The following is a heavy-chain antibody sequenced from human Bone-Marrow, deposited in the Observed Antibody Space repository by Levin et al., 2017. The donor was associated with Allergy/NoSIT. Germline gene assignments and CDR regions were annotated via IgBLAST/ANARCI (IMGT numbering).Heavy chain of an antibody. D-gene: IGHD5-12*01. Sequence: PGGSLRLSCSASQFVFSAYPMHWVRLAPGTGLEWVATLASDGDYKYYAASLMGRFTISRDNSNNKLSLDMMNLRTEDTGVYYCARGGGYDYEGRRDHYLDFWGQGTVVTV. CDR1: QFVFSAYP. J-gene: IGHJ4*02. V-gene: IGHV3-30*03. CDR2: LASDGDYK. CDR3: ARGGGYDYEGRRDHYLDF.